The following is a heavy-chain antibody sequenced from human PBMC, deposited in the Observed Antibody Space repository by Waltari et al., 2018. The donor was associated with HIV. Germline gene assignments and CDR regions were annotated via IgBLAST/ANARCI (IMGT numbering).Heavy chain of an antibody. CDR1: GFTFSNYP. CDR2: ISGSGVTE. CDR3: AKTGYDSGWTFDS. V-gene: IGHV3-23*01. D-gene: IGHD6-19*01. Sequence: EVQLLESGGGLVPAGGSLRLSCAAPGFTFSNYPMSWIRQAPGKGPEWVSGISGSGVTEYYADSVRGRFTISRDDSRNTLDLQMTNLRAEDTAMYYCAKTGYDSGWTFDSWGQGTLVTVSS. J-gene: IGHJ5*01.